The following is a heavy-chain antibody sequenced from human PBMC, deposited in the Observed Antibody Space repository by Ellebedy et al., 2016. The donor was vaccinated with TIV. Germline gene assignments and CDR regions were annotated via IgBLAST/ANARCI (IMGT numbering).Heavy chain of an antibody. CDR1: GGSTSSSGYY. D-gene: IGHD2-8*01. CDR3: VRGSNGRYIDV. CDR2: INYSGST. J-gene: IGHJ6*03. Sequence: MPSETLSPTCTVSGGSTSSSGYYWGWIRQPPGKGLEWLPIINYSGSTYYNPSLKSRVTISVDTSKNQFSLKLSSVTAADTAVYYCVRGSNGRYIDVWGKGTKITGSS. V-gene: IGHV4-39*07.